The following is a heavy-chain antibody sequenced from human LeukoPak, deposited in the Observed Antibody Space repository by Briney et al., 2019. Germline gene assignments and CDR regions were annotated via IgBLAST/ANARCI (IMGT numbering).Heavy chain of an antibody. D-gene: IGHD3/OR15-3a*01. CDR2: IRYDGNNK. CDR1: GFTFRSYG. V-gene: IGHV3-30*02. Sequence: GGSLRLSCAASGFTFRSYGMHWVRQAPGKGLEWVAFIRYDGNNKYYADSVKGRFTIFRDNSRNTLYLQMNSLRTEDTAVYYCARDYDFSAFDIWGQGTMVTVSS. CDR3: ARDYDFSAFDI. J-gene: IGHJ3*02.